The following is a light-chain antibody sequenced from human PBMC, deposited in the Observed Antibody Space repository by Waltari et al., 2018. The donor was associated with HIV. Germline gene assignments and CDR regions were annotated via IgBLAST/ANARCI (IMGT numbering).Light chain of an antibody. J-gene: IGKJ1*01. CDR1: QSVSSY. CDR2: DAS. V-gene: IGKV3-11*01. CDR3: QQRSNWPRT. Sequence: EIVLTPSPATLSLSPGETATLSCRASQSVSSYLAWYRQKPGQAPRLLIHDASNRATGIPARFRGSGSGSDLTLTISSLEPEDFAVDYWQQRSNWPRTFGQGTKVEIK.